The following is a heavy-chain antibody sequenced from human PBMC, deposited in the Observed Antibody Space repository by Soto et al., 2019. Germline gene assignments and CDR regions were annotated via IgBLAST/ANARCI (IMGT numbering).Heavy chain of an antibody. V-gene: IGHV3-30*03. CDR2: ISNDGTKK. Sequence: GGSLRLSCAASGFAFTNYGFHWVRQAPGKGLEWVAHISNDGTKKFYADSVKGRFTISRDNSETTVYLHLTSLRPDDTALFYCARDVAMPTGLGLGYWGQGTLVTVSS. J-gene: IGHJ4*02. D-gene: IGHD3-16*01. CDR3: ARDVAMPTGLGLGY. CDR1: GFAFTNYG.